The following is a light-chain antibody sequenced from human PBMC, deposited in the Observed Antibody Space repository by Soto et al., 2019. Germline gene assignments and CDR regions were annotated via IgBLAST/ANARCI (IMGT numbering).Light chain of an antibody. Sequence: DIVMTQFPDSLAVSLGERATINCKSRQSVLYSSNNKNYLAWYQQKLGQPPKLLIYWASTRESGVPDRFSGSGSGTDFTLTISSLQAEDVAVYYCQQYYSTPYTFGQGTKLEIK. CDR3: QQYYSTPYT. CDR2: WAS. CDR1: QSVLYSSNNKNY. V-gene: IGKV4-1*01. J-gene: IGKJ2*01.